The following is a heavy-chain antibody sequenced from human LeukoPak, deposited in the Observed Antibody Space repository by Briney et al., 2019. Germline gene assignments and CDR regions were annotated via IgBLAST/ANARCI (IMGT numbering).Heavy chain of an antibody. D-gene: IGHD5-18*01. J-gene: IGHJ4*02. CDR1: GYTFTSYY. Sequence: GASVKVSCKASGYTFTSYYMHWVRQAPGQGLEWMGIINPSGGSTNYAQKFQGRVTITADESTSTAYMELSSLRSEDTAVYYCARSPLYSYGYTAWGQGTLVTVSS. CDR3: ARSPLYSYGYTA. CDR2: INPSGGST. V-gene: IGHV1-46*01.